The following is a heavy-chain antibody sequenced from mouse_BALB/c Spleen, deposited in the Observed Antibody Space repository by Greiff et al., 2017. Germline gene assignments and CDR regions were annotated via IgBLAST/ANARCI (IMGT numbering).Heavy chain of an antibody. CDR2: INPSTGYT. CDR1: GYTFTSYW. Sequence: VQLQQSGAELAKPGASVKMSCKASGYTFTSYWMHWVKQRPGQGLEWIGYINPSTGYTEYNQKFKDKATLTADKSSSTAYMQLSSLTSEDSAVYYCARGDYYGNCYFDYWGQGTTLTVSS. CDR3: ARGDYYGNCYFDY. V-gene: IGHV1-7*01. J-gene: IGHJ2*01. D-gene: IGHD2-1*01.